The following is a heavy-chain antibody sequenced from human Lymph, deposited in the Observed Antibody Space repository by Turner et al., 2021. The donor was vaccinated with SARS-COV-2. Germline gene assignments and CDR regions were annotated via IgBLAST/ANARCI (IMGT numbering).Heavy chain of an antibody. CDR2: ISYDGSNK. Sequence: QVQLVESGGGVVQHGRSLRLSCAASGFTFSTYAIYWVRQAPGKGLEWLAVISYDGSNKYYADSVKCRFTISRDNSKNTLYLQMNSLRAEDTAVYYCARYASGGYFYYGMDVWGQGTTVTVSS. V-gene: IGHV3-30*04. CDR3: ARYASGGYFYYGMDV. J-gene: IGHJ6*02. D-gene: IGHD3-10*01. CDR1: GFTFSTYA.